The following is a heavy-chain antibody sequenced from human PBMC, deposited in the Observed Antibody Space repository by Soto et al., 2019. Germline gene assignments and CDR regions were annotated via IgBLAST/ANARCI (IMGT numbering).Heavy chain of an antibody. V-gene: IGHV4-59*01. Sequence: SETLSLTCTVSGGSISSYYWSWIRQPPGKGLEWIGYIYYSGSTNYNPSLKSRVTISVDTSKNQFSLKLSSVTAADTAVYYCASYSSGWGAWNNNLGYYFDYWGQGTLVTVSS. CDR1: GGSISSYY. J-gene: IGHJ4*02. D-gene: IGHD6-19*01. CDR3: ASYSSGWGAWNNNLGYYFDY. CDR2: IYYSGST.